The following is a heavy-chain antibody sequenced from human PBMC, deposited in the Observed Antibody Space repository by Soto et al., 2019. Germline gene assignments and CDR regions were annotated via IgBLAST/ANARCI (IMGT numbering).Heavy chain of an antibody. CDR2: IYYSGST. V-gene: IGHV4-59*01. CDR3: ARRGDSYAFDI. J-gene: IGHJ3*02. CDR1: GGSISSYY. D-gene: IGHD2-21*02. Sequence: LSLTCTVSGGSISSYYWSWIRQPPGKGLEWIGYIYYSGSTNYNPSLKSRVTISVDTSKNQFSLKLSSVTAADTAVYYCARRGDSYAFDIWGQGTMVTVSS.